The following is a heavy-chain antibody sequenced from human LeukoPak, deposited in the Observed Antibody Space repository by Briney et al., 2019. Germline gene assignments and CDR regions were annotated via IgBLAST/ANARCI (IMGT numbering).Heavy chain of an antibody. CDR1: GFTFSSYE. J-gene: IGHJ4*02. CDR3: ARDRGFTFGGVTAPFDY. D-gene: IGHD3-16*01. Sequence: PGGSLRLSCADSGFTFSSYEMNWVRQAPGKGLEWVSYISSSGDTIYYADSVKGRFTISRDNAKNSLYLQMNSLRAEDTGLYYCARDRGFTFGGVTAPFDYGAREPLFTVPS. CDR2: ISSSGDTI. V-gene: IGHV3-48*03.